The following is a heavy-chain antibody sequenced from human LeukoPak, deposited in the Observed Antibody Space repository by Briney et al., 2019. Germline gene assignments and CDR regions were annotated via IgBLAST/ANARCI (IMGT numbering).Heavy chain of an antibody. J-gene: IGHJ3*02. Sequence: GESLKISCKGSGYNFTTYWIGWARQMPGKGLEWMGVIYPGDSDTRYSPSFQGQVTISADKSISTAYLQWSSLKASDTAMYYCARSYYDSSGYYSLGVLDIWGQGTVVTVSS. V-gene: IGHV5-51*01. CDR1: GYNFTTYW. CDR2: IYPGDSDT. D-gene: IGHD3-22*01. CDR3: ARSYYDSSGYYSLGVLDI.